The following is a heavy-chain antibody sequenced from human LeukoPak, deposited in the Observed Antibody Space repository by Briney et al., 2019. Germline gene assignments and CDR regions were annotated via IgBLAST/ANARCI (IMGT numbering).Heavy chain of an antibody. V-gene: IGHV4-4*07. CDR2: IYISGST. D-gene: IGHD3-9*01. Sequence: PSETLSLTSTVSGGSIRGHNWSWIRQPPGKGLERIGRIYISGSTNYNPSLRSRVTISVDTSKNQYSLKLRSETAADTAVYYYARDTAGYFDWVTSHAFDIWGQGTIVSVSS. J-gene: IGHJ3*02. CDR3: ARDTAGYFDWVTSHAFDI. CDR1: GGSIRGHN.